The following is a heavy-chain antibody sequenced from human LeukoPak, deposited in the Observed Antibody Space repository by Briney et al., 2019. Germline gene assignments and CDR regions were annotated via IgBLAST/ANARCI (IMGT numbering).Heavy chain of an antibody. Sequence: PGGSLRLSCAASGFTFSSYAMHWVRQAPGKGLEWVAVISYDGSNKYYADSVKGRFTISRDNSKNTLYLQMNSLRAEDTAVYYCARSNRFSGSYFPFWGQGTLVTVSS. V-gene: IGHV3-30*04. D-gene: IGHD1-26*01. J-gene: IGHJ4*02. CDR3: ARSNRFSGSYFPF. CDR1: GFTFSSYA. CDR2: ISYDGSNK.